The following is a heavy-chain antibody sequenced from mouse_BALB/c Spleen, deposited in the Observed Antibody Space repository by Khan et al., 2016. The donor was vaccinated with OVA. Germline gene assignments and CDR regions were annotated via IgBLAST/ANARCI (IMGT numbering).Heavy chain of an antibody. J-gene: IGHJ2*01. CDR3: AREEALYYFDC. CDR1: GYIFTNYW. V-gene: IGHV1-76*01. CDR2: IYPGTDNS. Sequence: VELVESGAELVRPGASVKLSCKTSGYIFTNYWIHWVKQRSGQGLEWIARIYPGTDNSYYNEKLKDRATLTADKSSSTAYMQLSSLKSEDSAIYFCAREEALYYFDCWGQGTTLTVSS. D-gene: IGHD3-2*02.